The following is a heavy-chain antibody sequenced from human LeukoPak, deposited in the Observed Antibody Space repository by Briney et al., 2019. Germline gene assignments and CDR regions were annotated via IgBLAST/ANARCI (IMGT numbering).Heavy chain of an antibody. D-gene: IGHD6-19*01. J-gene: IGHJ4*01. CDR3: ARGINGAKWLVPYYFDY. CDR2: IYYSGST. CDR1: GGSISSSSNY. V-gene: IGHV4-39*02. Sequence: SETLSLTCTVSGGSISSSSNYWGWIRQPPGKGLEWIGSIYYSGSTYYNPSLKSRVTISVDTSKSLFSLKLSSVTAADTAVYYCARGINGAKWLVPYYFDYWGHGTLVTVSS.